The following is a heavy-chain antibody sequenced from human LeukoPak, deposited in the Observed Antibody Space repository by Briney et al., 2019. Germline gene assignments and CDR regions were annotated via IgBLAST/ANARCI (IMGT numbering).Heavy chain of an antibody. J-gene: IGHJ6*03. V-gene: IGHV1-46*01. CDR1: GYTFTSYY. CDR2: INPSGGST. Sequence: ASVKVSCKASGYTFTSYYMHWVRQAPGQGLEWMGIINPSGGSTSYAQRFQGRVTMTRDTSTSTFYMELSTLRYEDTAVYYCARGSYYYMDVWGKGTTVTISS. CDR3: ARGSYYYMDV.